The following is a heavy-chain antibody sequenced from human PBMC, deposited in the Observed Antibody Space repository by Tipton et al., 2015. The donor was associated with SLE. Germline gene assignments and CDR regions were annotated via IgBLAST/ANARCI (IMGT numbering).Heavy chain of an antibody. D-gene: IGHD6-13*01. V-gene: IGHV4-34*01. J-gene: IGHJ3*02. CDR2: INHSGST. CDR1: GGSFSGYY. Sequence: TLSLTCAVYGGSFSGYYWSWIRQPPGKGLEWIGEINHSGSTSYNPSLKSRVTISVDTSKNQFSLKLSSVTAADTAVYYCARSSGYSSSWYKAFDIWGQGTMVTVSS. CDR3: ARSSGYSSSWYKAFDI.